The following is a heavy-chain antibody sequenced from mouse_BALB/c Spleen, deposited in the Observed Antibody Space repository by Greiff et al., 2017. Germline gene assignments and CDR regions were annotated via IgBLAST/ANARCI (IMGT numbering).Heavy chain of an antibody. Sequence: QVQLQQSGAELVRPGVSVKISCKGSGYTFTDYAMHWVKQSHAKSLEWIGVISTYYGDASYNQEFKGKATMTVDKSSSTAYMELARLTSEDSAIYYCARDYGSSPYWYFDVWGAGTTVTVSS. CDR3: ARDYGSSPYWYFDV. V-gene: IGHV1S137*01. CDR1: GYTFTDYA. J-gene: IGHJ1*01. CDR2: ISTYYGDA. D-gene: IGHD1-1*01.